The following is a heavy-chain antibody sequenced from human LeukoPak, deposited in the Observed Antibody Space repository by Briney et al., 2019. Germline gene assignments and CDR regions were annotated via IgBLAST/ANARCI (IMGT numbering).Heavy chain of an antibody. CDR1: GGSISSYY. J-gene: IGHJ6*03. CDR3: ARSVEGYYRGGSCYSYSYYMDV. V-gene: IGHV4-59*01. Sequence: ASETLSLTCTVSGGSISSYYWSWIRQPPGKGLEWIGYIYYSGSTNYNPSLKSRVTISVDTSKNQFSLKLSSVTAADTAVYYCARSVEGYYRGGSCYSYSYYMDVWGKGTTVTVSS. CDR2: IYYSGST. D-gene: IGHD2-15*01.